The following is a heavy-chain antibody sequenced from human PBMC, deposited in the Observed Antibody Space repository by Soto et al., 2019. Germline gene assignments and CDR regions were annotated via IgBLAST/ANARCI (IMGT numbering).Heavy chain of an antibody. Sequence: TSETLSLTCAVSGGSISSSNWWSWVRQPPGKGLEWIGEIYHSGSTNYNPSLKSRVTISVDKSKNQFSLKLSSVTAADTAVYYCAREVYGHDSSGYYFFYFDYWGQGTLVTVSS. CDR1: GGSISSSNW. CDR2: IYHSGST. D-gene: IGHD3-22*01. V-gene: IGHV4-4*02. CDR3: AREVYGHDSSGYYFFYFDY. J-gene: IGHJ4*02.